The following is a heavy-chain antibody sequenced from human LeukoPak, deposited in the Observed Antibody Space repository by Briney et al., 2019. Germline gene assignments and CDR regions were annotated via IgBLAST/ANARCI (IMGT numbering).Heavy chain of an antibody. CDR1: GFTFSNYN. D-gene: IGHD1-26*01. CDR2: ITRGSIYT. CDR3: ARDPYNGSYGDDYYYYMDV. Sequence: GGSLRLSGAASGFTFSNYNMNWVRQTPGKGLEWVSSITRGSIYTFYADSVKGRFTISRDNAKNSLSLQMNSLRAEDTAVYYCARDPYNGSYGDDYYYYMDVWGKGTTVTISS. J-gene: IGHJ6*03. V-gene: IGHV3-21*01.